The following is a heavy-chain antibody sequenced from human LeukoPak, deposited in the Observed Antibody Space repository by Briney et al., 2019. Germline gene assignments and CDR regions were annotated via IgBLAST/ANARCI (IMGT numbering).Heavy chain of an antibody. CDR3: AKDAIPMATRPRLDWSDP. D-gene: IGHD6-6*01. CDR1: GFTFSSYA. CDR2: XXXTASAT. J-gene: IGHJ5*02. V-gene: IGHV3-23*01. Sequence: SGFTFSSYAMSWVRQAPGKGLXWXXXXXXTASATYSPHSVQRPFTISRDNSKTTLYLQINSLRAEDTAVYYCAKDAIPMATRPRLDWSDPWGQGTLVTVSS.